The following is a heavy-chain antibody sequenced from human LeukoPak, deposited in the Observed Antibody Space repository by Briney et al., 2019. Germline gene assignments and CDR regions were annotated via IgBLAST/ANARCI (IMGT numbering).Heavy chain of an antibody. CDR2: ISWNSGSI. CDR3: ASRDY. J-gene: IGHJ4*02. CDR1: GFTFDDYA. Sequence: GGSLRLSCAASGFTFDDYAMHWVRQAPGKGLEWVLGISWNSGSIGYADSVEGRFTISRDNAKNSLYLQMNSLRAEDTALYYCASRDYWGQGTLVTVSS. V-gene: IGHV3-9*01.